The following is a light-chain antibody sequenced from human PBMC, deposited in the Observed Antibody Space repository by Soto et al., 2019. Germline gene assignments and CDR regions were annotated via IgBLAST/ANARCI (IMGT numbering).Light chain of an antibody. CDR3: QSYDSSRNVV. J-gene: IGLJ2*01. V-gene: IGLV1-40*01. CDR1: SSNIGAGYD. CDR2: GNS. Sequence: QSVLTQPPSVSGAPGQRVTISCTGSSSNIGAGYDVHWYQQLPGTAPKLLIYGNSNRPSRVPDRFSGSKSGTSASLAITGLQAEDEADYYCQSYDSSRNVVFGGGTKLTVL.